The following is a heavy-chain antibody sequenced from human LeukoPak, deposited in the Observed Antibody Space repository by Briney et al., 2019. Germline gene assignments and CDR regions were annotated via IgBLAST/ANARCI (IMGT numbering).Heavy chain of an antibody. CDR1: GGTFSSYA. Sequence: SVKVSCKASGGTFSSYAISWVRQAPGQGLEWMGGIIPIFGTANYAQKFQGRVTITADESTSTAYMELSSLRSEDTAVYYCARNWEPPVHYYYGMDVWGQGTTVTVSS. CDR3: ARNWEPPVHYYYGMDV. V-gene: IGHV1-69*13. CDR2: IIPIFGTA. D-gene: IGHD1-26*01. J-gene: IGHJ6*02.